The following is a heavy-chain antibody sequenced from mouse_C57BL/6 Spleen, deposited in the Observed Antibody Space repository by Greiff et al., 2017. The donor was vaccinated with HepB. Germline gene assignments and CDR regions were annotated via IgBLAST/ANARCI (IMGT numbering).Heavy chain of an antibody. CDR2: IYPGSGST. Sequence: VQLQQPGAELVKPGASVKMSCKASGYTFTSYWITWVKQRPGQGLEWIGDIYPGSGSTNYNEKFKSKATLTVDTSSSTAYMQLSSLTSEDSAVYYCASLYYDYDGPFAYWGQGTLVTVSA. CDR1: GYTFTSYW. CDR3: ASLYYDYDGPFAY. V-gene: IGHV1-55*01. D-gene: IGHD2-4*01. J-gene: IGHJ3*01.